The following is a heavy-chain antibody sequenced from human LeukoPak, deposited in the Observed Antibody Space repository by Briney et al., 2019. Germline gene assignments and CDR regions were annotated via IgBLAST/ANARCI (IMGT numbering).Heavy chain of an antibody. V-gene: IGHV3-21*01. J-gene: IGHJ4*02. D-gene: IGHD6-19*01. CDR3: ARSPNSSGWYLDY. CDR2: ISSSSSYI. Sequence: GGSLRLSCAASGFTFSSYSMNWVRQAPGKGLEWVSSISSSSSYIYYADSVKGRFTISRGNAKNTLYLQMNSLRAEDTAVYYCARSPNSSGWYLDYWGQGTLVTVSS. CDR1: GFTFSSYS.